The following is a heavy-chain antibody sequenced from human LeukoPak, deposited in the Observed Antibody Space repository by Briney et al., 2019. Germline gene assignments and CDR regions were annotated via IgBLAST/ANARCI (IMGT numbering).Heavy chain of an antibody. CDR2: IYYSGST. J-gene: IGHJ4*02. V-gene: IGHV4-59*01. CDR3: ARGEYYDSSGYYGFGFPFNFDY. Sequence: SETLSLTCTVSGGSISSYYWSWIRQPPGKGLEWIGCIYYSGSTNYNPSLKSRVTISVDTSKNQFSLKLSSVTAADTAVYYCARGEYYDSSGYYGFGFPFNFDYWGQGTLVTVSS. D-gene: IGHD3-22*01. CDR1: GGSISSYY.